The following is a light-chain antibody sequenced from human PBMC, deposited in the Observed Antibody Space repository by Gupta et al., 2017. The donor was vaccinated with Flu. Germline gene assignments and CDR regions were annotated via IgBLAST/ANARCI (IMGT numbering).Light chain of an antibody. CDR3: QQSYATPRT. CDR2: AAS. CDR1: QSISIY. V-gene: IGKV1-39*01. J-gene: IGKJ1*01. Sequence: GDRVPITCRASQSISIYLNWYQQRPGKAPELLIFAASSLPGGLPSRFSGSGSGTDFTLTISSLQPEDFASYYCQQSYATPRTFGQGTKVELK.